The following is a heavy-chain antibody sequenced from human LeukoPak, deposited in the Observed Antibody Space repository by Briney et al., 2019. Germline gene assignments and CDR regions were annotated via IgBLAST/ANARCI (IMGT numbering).Heavy chain of an antibody. J-gene: IGHJ3*02. CDR3: ARGKIEMGAFDI. V-gene: IGHV1-18*01. D-gene: IGHD5-24*01. CDR2: ISDYNGNT. Sequence: ASVKVSCKASGYTFTSYGISWVRQAPGQGLEWMGWISDYNGNTNYAQELQGRVTMTTDTSTSTAYMELRSLRSDDTAVYYCARGKIEMGAFDIWGQGTMVTVSS. CDR1: GYTFTSYG.